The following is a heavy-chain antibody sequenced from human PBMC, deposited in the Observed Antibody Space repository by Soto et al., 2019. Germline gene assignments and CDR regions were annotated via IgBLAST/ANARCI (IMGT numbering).Heavy chain of an antibody. CDR2: IYRTGST. CDR3: ASRHQGTSVDY. V-gene: IGHV4-4*02. CDR1: GGSFTSNNW. J-gene: IGHJ4*02. Sequence: QVQLQESGPGLVKPSGTLSLTCAVSGGSFTSNNWWTWVRQPPGQGLEWIGEIYRTGSTNYKPSLKSRVTISRDKSENQLSPKVTSMSAADTALYYCASRHQGTSVDYWGQGTLVTVSS. D-gene: IGHD1-7*01.